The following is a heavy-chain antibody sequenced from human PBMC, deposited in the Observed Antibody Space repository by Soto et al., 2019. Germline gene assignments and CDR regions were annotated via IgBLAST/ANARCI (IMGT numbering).Heavy chain of an antibody. J-gene: IGHJ6*02. CDR1: GFTFSSYA. CDR2: ISGSGGST. V-gene: IGHV3-23*01. Sequence: GGSLRLSCAASGFTFSSYAMSRVRQAPGKGLEWVSAISGSGGSTYYADSVKGRFTISRDNSKNTLYLQMNSLRAEDTAVYYCAKEGRYFDWLSYYYYGMDVWGQGTTVTVSS. D-gene: IGHD3-9*01. CDR3: AKEGRYFDWLSYYYYGMDV.